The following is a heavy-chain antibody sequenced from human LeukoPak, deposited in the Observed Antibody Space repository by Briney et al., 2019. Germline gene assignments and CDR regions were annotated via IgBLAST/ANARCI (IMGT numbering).Heavy chain of an antibody. CDR2: INPNSGGT. CDR1: GYTFTVYY. J-gene: IGHJ4*02. V-gene: IGHV1-2*02. D-gene: IGHD4-11*01. CDR3: ASELRYDYRYYVPRY. Sequence: ASVTVSYTASGYTFTVYYMHWVRQAPGQGGGGMGGINPNSGGTNYAQNFQGTVTMTSDTSISTAYMELSRLRSYDTAVYYCASELRYDYRYYVPRYWGQGTLVTVSS.